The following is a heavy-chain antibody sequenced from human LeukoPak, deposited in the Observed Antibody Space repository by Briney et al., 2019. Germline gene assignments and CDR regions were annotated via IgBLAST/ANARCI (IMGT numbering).Heavy chain of an antibody. D-gene: IGHD6-19*01. CDR2: ISASDGST. Sequence: GGSLRLSCAASGFTFSSYAMSWVRQAPGKGLEWVSAISASDGSTYYADSVKGRFTISRDNSKNTLYLQMNNLRDEDTAVYYRAKDVISVAGTPRYFDYWGQGTLVTVSS. CDR3: AKDVISVAGTPRYFDY. J-gene: IGHJ4*02. V-gene: IGHV3-23*01. CDR1: GFTFSSYA.